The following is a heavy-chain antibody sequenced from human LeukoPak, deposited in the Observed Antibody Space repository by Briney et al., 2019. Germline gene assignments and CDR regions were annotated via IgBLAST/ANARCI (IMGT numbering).Heavy chain of an antibody. CDR2: ISDSSNYI. CDR3: AKDQRSSGWRGFDY. CDR1: GFTFSSYN. V-gene: IGHV3-21*04. D-gene: IGHD6-19*01. J-gene: IGHJ4*02. Sequence: GGSLRLSCAASGFTFSSYNMNWVRQAPGKGLEWVSCISDSSNYIYYADSVKGRFTISRDNSKNTLYLQMNSLRAEDTAVYYCAKDQRSSGWRGFDYWGQGTLVTVSS.